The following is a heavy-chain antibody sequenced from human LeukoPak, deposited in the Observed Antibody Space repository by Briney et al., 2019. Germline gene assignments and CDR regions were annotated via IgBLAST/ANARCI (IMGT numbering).Heavy chain of an antibody. CDR1: GGSISSGDYY. CDR3: ARETYSGNQRGFDY. CDR2: IYYNGNT. D-gene: IGHD1-26*01. Sequence: SETLSLTCTVSGGSISSGDYYWSWIRQSPGKGLEWIGYIYYNGNTYYNPSLKSRVTISLDTSKNQFSLKLTSVTAADTAVYYCARETYSGNQRGFDYWGQETLVTVSS. V-gene: IGHV4-30-4*01. J-gene: IGHJ4*02.